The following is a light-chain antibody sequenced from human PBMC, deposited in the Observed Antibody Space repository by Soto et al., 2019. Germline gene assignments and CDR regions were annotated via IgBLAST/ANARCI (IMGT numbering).Light chain of an antibody. CDR1: QSVSSSY. V-gene: IGKV3-20*01. CDR2: GAS. J-gene: IGKJ3*01. CDR3: QQYGSSPFT. Sequence: EIVLTQSPGTLSLSPGERATLSCRASQSVSSSYLAWYQQKPGQAPRLLIYGASSRATGIPDRFSGSGSGTDFTLTISRLEREDVAVYYCQQYGSSPFTFGPGTKVDIK.